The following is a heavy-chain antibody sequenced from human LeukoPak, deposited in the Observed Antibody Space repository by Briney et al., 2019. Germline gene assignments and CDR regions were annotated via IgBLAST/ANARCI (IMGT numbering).Heavy chain of an antibody. D-gene: IGHD6-19*01. CDR1: GGSIRGYY. CDR3: ARHVRKRGIAVAGTPGWFDP. Sequence: PSETLSLTCNVSGGSIRGYYWSWIRQPPGKGLEWIGYIYSSGSTYYNPSLKSRVTMSVDTSKNQFSLKLSSVTAADTAVYYCARHVRKRGIAVAGTPGWFDPWGQGTLVTVSS. CDR2: IYSSGST. J-gene: IGHJ5*02. V-gene: IGHV4-59*04.